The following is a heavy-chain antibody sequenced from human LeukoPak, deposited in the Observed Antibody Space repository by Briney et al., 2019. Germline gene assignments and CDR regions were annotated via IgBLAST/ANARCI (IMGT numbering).Heavy chain of an antibody. D-gene: IGHD3-22*01. J-gene: IGHJ4*02. CDR1: GGSISSGPYF. CDR2: IWPSGST. V-gene: IGHV4-30-2*06. CDR3: ARFDSTGYYCPY. Sequence: SETLSLTCSVSGGSISSGPYFWSWIRQSPGQGLEWIGYIWPSGSTNYNPSLKSRVTISVDRSKNQFSLKLTSVTAADAAVYYCARFDSTGYYCPYWGQGTLVTVSS.